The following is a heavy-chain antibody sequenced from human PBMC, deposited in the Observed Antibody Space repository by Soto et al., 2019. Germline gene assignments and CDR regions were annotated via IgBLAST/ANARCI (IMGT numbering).Heavy chain of an antibody. CDR2: IIPILGIA. CDR1: GGTFSSYT. D-gene: IGHD6-19*01. J-gene: IGHJ4*02. CDR3: ARSSRLGYSSGWYADY. Sequence: QVQLVQSGAEVKKPGSSVKVSCKASGGTFSSYTISWVRQAPGQGLEWMGRIIPILGIANYAQKFQGRVTITEDKSTSTAYMELSSLRSEDTAVYYCARSSRLGYSSGWYADYWGQGTLVTVSS. V-gene: IGHV1-69*02.